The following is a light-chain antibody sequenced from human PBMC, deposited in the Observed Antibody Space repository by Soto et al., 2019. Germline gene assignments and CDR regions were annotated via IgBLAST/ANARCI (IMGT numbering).Light chain of an antibody. CDR2: EVN. V-gene: IGLV2-14*01. CDR1: SSDIGRYNY. Sequence: QSVLTQPASVSGSPGQSITISCTGTSSDIGRYNYVSWYQQHPGKAPKLVIFEVNNRPSGVSNRFSGSKSGNTASLTITGRHAEDEAAYYYSSCITANTTCVFGSGTKVTVL. CDR3: SSCITANTTCV. J-gene: IGLJ1*01.